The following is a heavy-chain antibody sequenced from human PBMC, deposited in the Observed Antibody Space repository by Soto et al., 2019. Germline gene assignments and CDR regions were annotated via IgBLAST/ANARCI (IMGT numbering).Heavy chain of an antibody. D-gene: IGHD5-18*01. J-gene: IGHJ6*02. CDR1: GYTFTGYY. CDR3: ARGGEDTAMAMDYYYGMDV. CDR2: INPNSGGT. V-gene: IGHV1-2*04. Sequence: QVPLVQSGAEVKKPGASVKVSCKASGYTFTGYYMHWVRQAPGQGLEWMGWINPNSGGTNYAQKFQGWVTMTRDTSISTAYMELSRLRSDDTAVYYCARGGEDTAMAMDYYYGMDVWGQGTTVTVSS.